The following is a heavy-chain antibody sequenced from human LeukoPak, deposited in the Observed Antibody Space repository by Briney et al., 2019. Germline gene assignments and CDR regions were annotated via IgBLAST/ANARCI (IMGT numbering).Heavy chain of an antibody. J-gene: IGHJ4*02. V-gene: IGHV3-23*01. CDR3: ARAWRYYYDSSGPHIDY. D-gene: IGHD3-22*01. CDR1: GFTFSSYG. CDR2: ISGSGGNT. Sequence: PGGSLRLSCVVSGFTFSSYGMSWVRQAPGKGLEWVSGISGSGGNTYYADSVKGRVTISRDNSKNTLYLQMNSLRAEDTAVYYCARAWRYYYDSSGPHIDYWGQGTLVTVSS.